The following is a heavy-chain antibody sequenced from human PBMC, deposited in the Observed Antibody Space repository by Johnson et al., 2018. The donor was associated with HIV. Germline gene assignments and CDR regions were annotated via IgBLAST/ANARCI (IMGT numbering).Heavy chain of an antibody. CDR1: GFTFSSYA. J-gene: IGHJ3*02. Sequence: QVQLVESGGGVVQPGRSLRLSCAASGFTFSSYAMHWVRQAPGKGLEWVAVISSDGSNKYYADSVTGRFTISRDNSKNTLYPQMHSLRAEDTAVYYCARDGEDSTSSSGAFDIWGQGTMVTVSS. CDR2: ISSDGSNK. CDR3: ARDGEDSTSSSGAFDI. V-gene: IGHV3-30-3*01. D-gene: IGHD6-6*01.